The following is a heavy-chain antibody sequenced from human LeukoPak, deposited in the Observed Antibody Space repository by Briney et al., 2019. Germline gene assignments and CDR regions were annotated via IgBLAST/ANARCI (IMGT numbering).Heavy chain of an antibody. V-gene: IGHV4-38-2*01. CDR1: GYSIRSGYY. D-gene: IGHD3-22*01. CDR3: ASGGTAVVMALTYYFDT. CDR2: IYHTGST. J-gene: IGHJ4*02. Sequence: SETLSLTCAVSGYSIRSGYYWGWIRQPAGNGLEWIGSIYHTGSTYYNPSLQSRVTISLDSPKNQFSLKLTSVTAADTAVYYCASGGTAVVMALTYYFDTWGQGTPVTVSS.